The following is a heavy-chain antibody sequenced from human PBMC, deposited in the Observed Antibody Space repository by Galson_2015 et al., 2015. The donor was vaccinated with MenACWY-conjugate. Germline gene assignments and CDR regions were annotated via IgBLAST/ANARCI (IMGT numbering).Heavy chain of an antibody. CDR1: GFTFNTYT. CDR3: ARAQGGTRGVNY. CDR2: ITSGSDYI. D-gene: IGHD1-1*01. J-gene: IGHJ4*02. Sequence: SLRLSCAASGFTFNTYTMNWVRQAPGEGLEWVSSITSGSDYIYYADSVKGRFTVSRDNAENSLYLQMNSLRPEDTAVYYCARAQGGTRGVNYWGQGTLVTVSS. V-gene: IGHV3-21*04.